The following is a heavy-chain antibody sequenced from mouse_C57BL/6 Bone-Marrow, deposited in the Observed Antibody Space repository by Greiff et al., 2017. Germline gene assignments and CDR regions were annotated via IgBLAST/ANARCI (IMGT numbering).Heavy chain of an antibody. CDR1: GFTFSSYA. Sequence: EVQLQESGGGLVKPGGSLKLSCAASGFTFSSYAMSWVRQTPEKRLEWVATISDGGSYTYYPDNVKGRFTISRDNAKNNLYLQMSHLKSEDTAMYYCARDSYYYGSSYWFAYWGQGTLVTVSA. J-gene: IGHJ3*01. CDR3: ARDSYYYGSSYWFAY. CDR2: ISDGGSYT. D-gene: IGHD1-1*01. V-gene: IGHV5-4*01.